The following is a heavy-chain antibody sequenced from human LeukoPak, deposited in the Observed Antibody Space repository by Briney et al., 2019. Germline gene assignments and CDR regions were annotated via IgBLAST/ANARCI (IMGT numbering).Heavy chain of an antibody. CDR3: ARGVLVEGTTENWFDP. Sequence: GASVKVSCKASGYTFTGYYMHWVRQAPGQGLEWMGWINPNSGGTNYAQKFQGRVTMSRDTSISTAYMELSRLRSDDTAVYYCARGVLVEGTTENWFDPWGQGTLVTVSS. V-gene: IGHV1-2*02. CDR1: GYTFTGYY. CDR2: INPNSGGT. J-gene: IGHJ5*02. D-gene: IGHD1-7*01.